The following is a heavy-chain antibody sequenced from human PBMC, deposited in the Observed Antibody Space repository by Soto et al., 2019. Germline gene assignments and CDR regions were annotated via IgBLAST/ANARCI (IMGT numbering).Heavy chain of an antibody. J-gene: IGHJ6*02. CDR3: ARPIVPAIQNHPYYYYGLDV. D-gene: IGHD2-2*01. V-gene: IGHV3-30-3*01. CDR1: GFTFRNYA. Sequence: QVQLVESGGGVVQPGRSLRLSCAASGFTFRNYAMHWVRQAPGKGLDWVAVVSFDGSNAYYADSVKGRFTISRDNSKNTLFLQMNSLRPEDTAVYFCARPIVPAIQNHPYYYYGLDVWGQGTTVTVSS. CDR2: VSFDGSNA.